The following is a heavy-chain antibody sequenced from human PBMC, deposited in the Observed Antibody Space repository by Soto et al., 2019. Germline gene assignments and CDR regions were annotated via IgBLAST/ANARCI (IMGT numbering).Heavy chain of an antibody. Sequence: GGSLRLSCAASGFTFSSYGMPWVRQAPGKGLEWVAVIWYDGSNKYYADSVKGRFTISRDKSKNPLYLQMNSLRAEDTAVYYCARDGALARDRIVVVRAAFYIWGQGTMVTVSS. V-gene: IGHV3-33*01. CDR3: ARDGALARDRIVVVRAAFYI. CDR2: IWYDGSNK. CDR1: GFTFSSYG. J-gene: IGHJ3*02. D-gene: IGHD3-22*01.